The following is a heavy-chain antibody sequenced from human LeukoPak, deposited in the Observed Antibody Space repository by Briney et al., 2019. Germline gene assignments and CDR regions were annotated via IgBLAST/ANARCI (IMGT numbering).Heavy chain of an antibody. Sequence: NPSETLSLTCTVSGGSISSYYWSWIRQPAGKGLDWIGRIYNSGSTNYNTNYNPSLSSRVTMSVDTSKNQFSLKLNSVTAADTAVYFCARAIWYGSGTTAFDYWGQGTLVTVSS. CDR3: ARAIWYGSGTTAFDY. J-gene: IGHJ4*02. V-gene: IGHV4-4*07. D-gene: IGHD3-10*01. CDR1: GGSISSYY. CDR2: IYNSGST.